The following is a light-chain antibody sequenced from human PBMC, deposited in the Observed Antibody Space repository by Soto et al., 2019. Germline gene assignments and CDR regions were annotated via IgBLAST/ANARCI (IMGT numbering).Light chain of an antibody. CDR2: GAS. V-gene: IGKV3-20*01. Sequence: EIVLTQSPGTLSLSPGERVTLSCRASQSVSSSSLAWYQQKPGQAPRLLIYGASTRATGIPDRFSGSGSGTDFTLTISRLEPGDFAVYYCQHYGGSPYTFGQGTKLEIK. J-gene: IGKJ2*01. CDR1: QSVSSSS. CDR3: QHYGGSPYT.